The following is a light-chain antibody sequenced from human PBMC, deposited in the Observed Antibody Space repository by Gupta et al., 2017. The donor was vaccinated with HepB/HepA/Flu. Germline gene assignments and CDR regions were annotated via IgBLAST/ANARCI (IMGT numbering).Light chain of an antibody. CDR2: DVD. CDR1: PRDVGSYNL. Sequence: QSALTQPASAPGSPGQSITFSCTASPRDVGSYNLVSWYQQHPDKAPKLIIYDVDKRPAGVSIRFSGSRSGNTASLTIAGLQAEDEADYYGSSHGATRLFGGGTKLTVL. V-gene: IGLV2-23*02. J-gene: IGLJ2*01. CDR3: SSHGATRL.